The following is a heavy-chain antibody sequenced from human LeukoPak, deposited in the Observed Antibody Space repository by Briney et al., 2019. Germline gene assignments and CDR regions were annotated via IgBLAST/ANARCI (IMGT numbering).Heavy chain of an antibody. CDR2: IFYSGST. D-gene: IGHD2-2*03. V-gene: IGHV4-39*07. CDR3: ARGGIRDLELDYYYYMDV. J-gene: IGHJ6*03. CDR1: GGSISTSSYY. Sequence: PSETLSLTCTVSGGSISTSSYYWGWVRQPPGKGLEWIGNIFYSGSTYYSPSLKGRVTISVDTSKNQFSLKLSSVTAADTAVYYCARGGIRDLELDYYYYMDVWGKGTTVTIPS.